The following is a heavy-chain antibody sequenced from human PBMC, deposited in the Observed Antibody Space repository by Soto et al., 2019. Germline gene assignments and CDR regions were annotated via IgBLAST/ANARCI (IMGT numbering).Heavy chain of an antibody. Sequence: GGSLRLSCAASGFTFSSYAMHWVRQAPGKGLEWVAVISYDGSNKYYADSVKGRFTISRDNSKNTLYLQMNSLRAEDTAVYYCARGLCTNGVCNYYYYYYGMDVWGQGTKVTVSS. J-gene: IGHJ6*02. CDR2: ISYDGSNK. CDR1: GFTFSSYA. CDR3: ARGLCTNGVCNYYYYYYGMDV. V-gene: IGHV3-30-3*01. D-gene: IGHD2-8*01.